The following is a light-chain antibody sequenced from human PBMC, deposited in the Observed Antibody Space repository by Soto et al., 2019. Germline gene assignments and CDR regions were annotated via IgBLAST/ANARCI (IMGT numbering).Light chain of an antibody. CDR2: GAS. CDR1: QSVSGN. V-gene: IGKV3D-15*01. CDR3: QQYNNWPPT. J-gene: IGKJ1*01. Sequence: EIVMTQSRATLSVSPGERATLSCRASQSVSGNLAWYQQKPGQAPRLIIYGASTRATGIPARFSGSGSGTEFTLTISSLQSEDFAVYYCQQYNNWPPTFGQGTKVEIK.